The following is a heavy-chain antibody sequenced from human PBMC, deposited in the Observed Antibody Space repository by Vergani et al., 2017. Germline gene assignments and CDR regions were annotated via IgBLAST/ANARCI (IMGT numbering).Heavy chain of an antibody. CDR3: ARQKGSGSQHTPGGFDP. V-gene: IGHV4-38-2*01. CDR1: GNSISSGYY. D-gene: IGHD3-10*01. CDR2: IYHSGST. Sequence: QVQLQESGPGLVKPSETLSLTCAVSGNSISSGYYWGWIRQPPGKGLEWIGSIYHSGSTYYNPSLKSRVTISVDTSKNQFSLKLRSVTAADTAVYYCARQKGSGSQHTPGGFDPWGQGTLVTVSS. J-gene: IGHJ5*02.